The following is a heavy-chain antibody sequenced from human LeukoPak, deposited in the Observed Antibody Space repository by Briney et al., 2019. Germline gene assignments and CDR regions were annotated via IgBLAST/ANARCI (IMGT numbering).Heavy chain of an antibody. CDR1: GGSVSSGSYY. Sequence: SETLSLTCTVSGGSVSSGSYYWSWIRQPPGKGLEWIGYIYYSGSTNYNPSLKSRVTISVDTSKNQFSLKLSSVTAADTAVYYCARVYDFWSGYYFDYWGQGTLVTVSS. D-gene: IGHD3-3*01. CDR2: IYYSGST. J-gene: IGHJ4*02. V-gene: IGHV4-61*01. CDR3: ARVYDFWSGYYFDY.